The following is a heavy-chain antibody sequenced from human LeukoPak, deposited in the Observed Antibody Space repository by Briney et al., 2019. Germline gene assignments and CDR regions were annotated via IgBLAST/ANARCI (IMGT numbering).Heavy chain of an antibody. CDR1: GFTFSNSA. Sequence: GGSLRLSCAASGFTFSNSALSWVRQAPGKGLEWVSDISGSGGSTYYADSAKGWFAISRDNSKNTLYLQMNSLRVEDTAVYYCAKRIQSAMATGYWGQGTLVTVSS. CDR2: ISGSGGST. D-gene: IGHD5-18*01. J-gene: IGHJ4*02. CDR3: AKRIQSAMATGY. V-gene: IGHV3-23*01.